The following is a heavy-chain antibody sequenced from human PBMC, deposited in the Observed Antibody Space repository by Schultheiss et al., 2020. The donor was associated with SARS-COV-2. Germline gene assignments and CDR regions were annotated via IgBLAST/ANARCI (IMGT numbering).Heavy chain of an antibody. CDR2: INESGTT. CDR3: ARDGNYDFWSGYYQYYMDV. V-gene: IGHV4-34*01. CDR1: GGSISGYY. Sequence: SQTLSLTCAVYGGSISGYYWGWIRQPPGKGLEWIGEINESGTTNHSPSLKSRVTISVDTSKNQFSLKLSSVTAADTAVYYCARDGNYDFWSGYYQYYMDVWGKGTTVTVSS. D-gene: IGHD3-3*01. J-gene: IGHJ6*03.